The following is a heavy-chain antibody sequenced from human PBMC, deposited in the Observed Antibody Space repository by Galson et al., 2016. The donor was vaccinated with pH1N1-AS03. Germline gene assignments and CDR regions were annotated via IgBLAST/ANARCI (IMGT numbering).Heavy chain of an antibody. CDR1: GFRFIDCW. D-gene: IGHD3-10*01. CDR3: TSGMVELDY. V-gene: IGHV3-7*01. J-gene: IGHJ4*02. CDR2: IDQDGSEK. Sequence: SLRLSCAASGFRFIDCWMTWVRQAPGKGLEWVANIDQDGSEKYYMDSVEGRFTISRDNAKNPLSLQMNSLGSEDTAVYYCTSGMVELDYWGQGTLVTVSS.